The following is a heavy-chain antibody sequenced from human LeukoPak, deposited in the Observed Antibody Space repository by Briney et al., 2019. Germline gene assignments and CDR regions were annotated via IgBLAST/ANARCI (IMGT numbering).Heavy chain of an antibody. D-gene: IGHD1-7*01. CDR3: VRDGLNWNYDY. V-gene: IGHV1-2*02. Sequence: ASVKVSCKASGYTFTSYGISWVRQAPGQGLEWMGWISPTSGGTAYAQRFQGRVALTRDTSISTAYMELSRLRSDDTAVYYCVRDGLNWNYDYWGQGTLVAVSS. CDR1: GYTFTSYG. J-gene: IGHJ4*02. CDR2: ISPTSGGT.